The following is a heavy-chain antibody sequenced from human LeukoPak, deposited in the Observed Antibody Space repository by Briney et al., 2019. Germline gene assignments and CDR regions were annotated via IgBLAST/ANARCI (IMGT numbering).Heavy chain of an antibody. Sequence: GGSLRLSCAVSGITLSNYGMSWVRQAPGKGLEWVAGISDRGGRTNYADSVKGRFTLSSDSSRNTVYFQLNNLRVEDTAIYYCAKASWVSSTDAVRWGQGTLVTVSS. D-gene: IGHD3-16*01. V-gene: IGHV3-23*01. J-gene: IGHJ4*02. CDR1: GITLSNYG. CDR3: AKASWVSSTDAVR. CDR2: ISDRGGRT.